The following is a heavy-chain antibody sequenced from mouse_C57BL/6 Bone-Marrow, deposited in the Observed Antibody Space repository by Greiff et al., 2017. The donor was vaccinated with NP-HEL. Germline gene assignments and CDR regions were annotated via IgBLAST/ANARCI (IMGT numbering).Heavy chain of an antibody. D-gene: IGHD1-1*01. CDR3: ARWDYYGTAWFAY. V-gene: IGHV1-75*01. J-gene: IGHJ3*01. CDR2: IFPGSGST. CDR1: GYTFTDYY. Sequence: QVQLQQSGPELVKPGASVKISCKASGYTFTDYYINWVKQRPGQGLEWIGWIFPGSGSTYYNEKFKGKATLTVDKSSSTAYMLLSSLTSEDSAVYCCARWDYYGTAWFAYWGQGTLVTVSA.